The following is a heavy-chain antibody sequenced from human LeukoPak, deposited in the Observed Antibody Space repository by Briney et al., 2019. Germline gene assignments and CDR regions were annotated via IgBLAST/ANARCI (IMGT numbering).Heavy chain of an antibody. Sequence: GESLKISCKGSGYSFTSYWIGWVRQMPGKGLEWMWIIYPGDSDTRYSPSFQGQFTISADKSISTSYLQWSSLKASDTAMYYCARAPDLDIVVVYDAFDIWGQGTMVTVSS. CDR2: IYPGDSDT. J-gene: IGHJ3*02. CDR3: ARAPDLDIVVVYDAFDI. CDR1: GYSFTSYW. D-gene: IGHD2-2*01. V-gene: IGHV5-51*01.